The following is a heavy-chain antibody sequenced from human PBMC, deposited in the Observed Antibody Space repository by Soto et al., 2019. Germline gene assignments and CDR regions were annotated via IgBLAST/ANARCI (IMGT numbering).Heavy chain of an antibody. CDR3: ARDIFPDNIVGATVGVDY. J-gene: IGHJ4*02. Sequence: PGGSLRLSCAASGFTFSSDGMHCVRQAAGEVLELVAVIWYDGSNKYYADSVKGRFTISRDNSKNTLYLQMNSLRAEDTAVYYCARDIFPDNIVGATVGVDYGGQGTRVAVSS. CDR1: GFTFSSDG. D-gene: IGHD3-16*02. V-gene: IGHV3-33*01. CDR2: IWYDGSNK.